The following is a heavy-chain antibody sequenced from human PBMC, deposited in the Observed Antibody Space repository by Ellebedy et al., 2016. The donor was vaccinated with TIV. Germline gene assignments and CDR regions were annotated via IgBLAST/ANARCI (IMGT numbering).Heavy chain of an antibody. D-gene: IGHD1-1*01. V-gene: IGHV1-69*13. J-gene: IGHJ5*02. CDR1: GCTFSSYA. CDR2: IIPIFGTA. CDR3: ARSDNLQTPDP. Sequence: AASVKVSCKASGCTFSSYAISWVRQAPGQGLEWMGGIIPIFGTANYAQKFQGRVTITADESTSTAYMELSSLRSEDTAVYYCARSDNLQTPDPWGQGTLVTVSS.